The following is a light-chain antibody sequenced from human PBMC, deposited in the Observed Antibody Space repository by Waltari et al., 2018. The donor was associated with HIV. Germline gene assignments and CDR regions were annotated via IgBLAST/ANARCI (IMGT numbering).Light chain of an antibody. V-gene: IGLV2-8*01. CDR1: SHDLGAYTY. Sequence: QSALTQPPSPSGSPGQSLTISCTGTSHDLGAYTYVYWYQQHPGKAPKYIIYEFIKRPSGVPDRFSGSKSGNPASLTVSGLQAEDEADYYCSSYAGSNWVFGGGTKLTVL. CDR3: SSYAGSNWV. CDR2: EFI. J-gene: IGLJ3*02.